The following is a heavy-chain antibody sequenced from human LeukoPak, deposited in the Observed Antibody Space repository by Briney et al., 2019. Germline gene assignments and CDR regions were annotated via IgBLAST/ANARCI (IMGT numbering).Heavy chain of an antibody. Sequence: QPGGSLRLSCAACGFTFSSYGMHWVRQAPGKGREWGAVISYDGRNKYYADSVKGRFTISRDNSKNTLYLQMNSLRAEDTAVYYCAKDRGAFIIVIPTVSRVVEYWGQGTLVTVSS. CDR1: GFTFSSYG. CDR3: AKDRGAFIIVIPTVSRVVEY. CDR2: ISYDGRNK. J-gene: IGHJ4*02. D-gene: IGHD2-2*01. V-gene: IGHV3-30*18.